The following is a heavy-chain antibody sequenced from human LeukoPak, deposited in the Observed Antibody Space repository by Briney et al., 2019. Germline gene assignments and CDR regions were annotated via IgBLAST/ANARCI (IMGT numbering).Heavy chain of an antibody. CDR3: ARVVLQYFDWLSYFEY. CDR2: ISGYNGNT. J-gene: IGHJ4*02. Sequence: ASVKVSYKASGYTFTSYGISWVRQAPGQGLEWMGLISGYNGNTNYAQKFQGRVTMTTDTSTTTVYMELRSLRSDDTAVYYCARVVLQYFDWLSYFEYWGQETLVTVSS. CDR1: GYTFTSYG. D-gene: IGHD3-9*01. V-gene: IGHV1-18*01.